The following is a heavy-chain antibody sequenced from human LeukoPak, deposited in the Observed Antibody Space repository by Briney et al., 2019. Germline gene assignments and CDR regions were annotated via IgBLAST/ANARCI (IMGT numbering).Heavy chain of an antibody. Sequence: SETLSLTCAVYGGSFSGYYWSWIRQPPGKGLEWIGEIKYSGSTNYKPSLKSRVTISVDTSKNHFSLNLTSVTAADTAVYYCARIFWRDRDNDLWGRGTLVTVSS. D-gene: IGHD3-3*01. CDR3: ARIFWRDRDNDL. CDR2: IKYSGST. J-gene: IGHJ2*01. V-gene: IGHV4-34*01. CDR1: GGSFSGYY.